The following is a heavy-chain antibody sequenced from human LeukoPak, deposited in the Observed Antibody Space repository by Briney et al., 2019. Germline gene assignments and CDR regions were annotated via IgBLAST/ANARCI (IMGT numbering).Heavy chain of an antibody. V-gene: IGHV4-34*01. Sequence: SETLSLTCAVYGGSFSGYYWSWIRQPPGKGLEWIGEINHSGSTNYNPSLKSRATISVDTSKNQFSLKLSSVTAADTAVYYCARVATSNYYGSGSFRLFDYWGQGTLVTVSS. J-gene: IGHJ4*02. CDR1: GGSFSGYY. D-gene: IGHD3-10*01. CDR2: INHSGST. CDR3: ARVATSNYYGSGSFRLFDY.